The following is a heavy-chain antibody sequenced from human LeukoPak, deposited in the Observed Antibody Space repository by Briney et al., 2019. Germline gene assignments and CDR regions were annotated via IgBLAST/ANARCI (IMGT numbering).Heavy chain of an antibody. Sequence: ASVKVSCKASGYTFTGYYMHWVRQAPGQGLEWMGGIIPIFGTANYAQKFQGRVTITADKSTSTAYMELSSLRSEDTAVYYCARGRPTFYCSGGSCFNWFDPWGQGTLVTVSS. D-gene: IGHD2-15*01. CDR3: ARGRPTFYCSGGSCFNWFDP. CDR2: IIPIFGTA. CDR1: GYTFTGYY. J-gene: IGHJ5*02. V-gene: IGHV1-69*06.